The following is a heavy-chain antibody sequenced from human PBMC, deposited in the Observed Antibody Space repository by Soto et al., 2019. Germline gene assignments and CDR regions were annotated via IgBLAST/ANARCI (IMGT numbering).Heavy chain of an antibody. CDR1: GYTFTGYY. Sequence: ASVKVSCKGSGYTFTGYYIHWVRQAPGQGLEWMGRINPNSGDTNYAQKFQGRVTMTRDTSISTAYMELSSLRSDDTAVYYCASDRCSTTGCYSFDYWGQGXLVTVYS. CDR2: INPNSGDT. J-gene: IGHJ4*02. CDR3: ASDRCSTTGCYSFDY. V-gene: IGHV1-2*06. D-gene: IGHD2-2*01.